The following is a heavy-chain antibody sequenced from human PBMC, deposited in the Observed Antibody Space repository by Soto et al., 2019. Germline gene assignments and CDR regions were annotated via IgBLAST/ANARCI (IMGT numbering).Heavy chain of an antibody. J-gene: IGHJ5*02. Sequence: QVQLVQSGAEVKKPGASVRVSCRTSGYTFTSYAIHWVRQAPGQGLEWMAWSNIGNGNTKYSQKFQGRVTVSKVTAARTAYMELSSLRSEDTAVYYCARERLCGGVCYDHGLDPWGEGTLVTVSS. CDR1: GYTFTSYA. CDR2: SNIGNGNT. V-gene: IGHV1-3*04. D-gene: IGHD2-21*02. CDR3: ARERLCGGVCYDHGLDP.